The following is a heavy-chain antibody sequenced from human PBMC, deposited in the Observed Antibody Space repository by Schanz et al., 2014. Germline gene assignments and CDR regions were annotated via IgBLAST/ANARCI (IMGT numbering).Heavy chain of an antibody. CDR1: GVSISSFY. J-gene: IGHJ6*02. CDR3: TRMSLRRGDYGGLDV. D-gene: IGHD3-10*01. Sequence: QVQLQESGPGLVRPSETLSLTCTVSGVSISSFYWSWIRQSPGQGLEYFGYIYGGGSTSYNPSFKSRVTMTFDTSRKAFSLKPSSGTAADTAVYYCTRMSLRRGDYGGLDVWGQGTTVTVSS. V-gene: IGHV4-59*08. CDR2: IYGGGST.